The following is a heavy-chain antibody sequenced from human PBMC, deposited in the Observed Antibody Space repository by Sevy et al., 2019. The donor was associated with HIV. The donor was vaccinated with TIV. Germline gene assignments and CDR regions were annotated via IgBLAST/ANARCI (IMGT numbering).Heavy chain of an antibody. D-gene: IGHD3-22*01. CDR1: GFTFSVYS. Sequence: GGSLRLSCAASGFTFSVYSMNWVRQAPGKGLEWVSSISSSFYINYADSWKGRFTISRDNAKNSLYLQMNSLRADDTAVYYCVQEIGAKNHVWGQGTTVTVSS. CDR2: ISSSFYI. V-gene: IGHV3-21*01. CDR3: VQEIGAKNHV. J-gene: IGHJ6*02.